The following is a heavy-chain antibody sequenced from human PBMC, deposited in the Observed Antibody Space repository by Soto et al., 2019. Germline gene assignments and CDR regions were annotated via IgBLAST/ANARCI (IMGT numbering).Heavy chain of an antibody. J-gene: IGHJ4*02. D-gene: IGHD3-9*01. Sequence: PGGSLRLSCAASGFTFSIYAMHWVRHAPGKGLEWVAVISYDGSNKYYADSVKGRFTISRDNSKNTLYLQMNSLRAEDTAVYYCARDRLKTGYYIDYWGQGTLVTVSS. CDR2: ISYDGSNK. V-gene: IGHV3-30-3*01. CDR3: ARDRLKTGYYIDY. CDR1: GFTFSIYA.